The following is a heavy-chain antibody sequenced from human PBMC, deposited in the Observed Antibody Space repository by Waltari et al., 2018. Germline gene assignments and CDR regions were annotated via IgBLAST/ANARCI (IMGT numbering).Heavy chain of an antibody. D-gene: IGHD3-22*01. CDR3: ARTPPSMIVVVPNFDY. V-gene: IGHV1-3*01. CDR1: GYTFISYA. CDR2: INAGNGNT. J-gene: IGHJ4*02. Sequence: QVQLVQSGAEVKKPGASVKVSCKASGYTFISYARHWVRQAPGQRLEWMGWINAGNGNTKYSQKFQGRVTITRDTSASTAYMELSSLRSEDTAVYYCARTPPSMIVVVPNFDYWGQGTLVTVSS.